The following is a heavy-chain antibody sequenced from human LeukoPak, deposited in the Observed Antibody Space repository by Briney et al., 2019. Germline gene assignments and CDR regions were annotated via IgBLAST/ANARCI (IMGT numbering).Heavy chain of an antibody. V-gene: IGHV1-18*01. Sequence: ASVKVSCKASGYTFTSYGISWVRRAPGQGLEWMGWISAYNGNTNYAQKLQGRVTMTTDTSTSTAYMELRSLRSDDTAVYYCARDLGSGDYADYYYYGMDVWGQGTTVTVSS. D-gene: IGHD4-17*01. CDR3: ARDLGSGDYADYYYYGMDV. J-gene: IGHJ6*02. CDR1: GYTFTSYG. CDR2: ISAYNGNT.